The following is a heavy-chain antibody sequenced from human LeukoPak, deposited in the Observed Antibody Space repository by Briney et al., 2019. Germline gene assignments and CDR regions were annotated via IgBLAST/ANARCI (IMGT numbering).Heavy chain of an antibody. CDR3: ATEGDIVVVPAAAPDY. J-gene: IGHJ4*02. V-gene: IGHV1-69*04. D-gene: IGHD2-2*01. CDR1: GGTFSSYA. Sequence: ASVKLSCKASGGTFSSYAISWVRQPPGQGPEWMGRIIPILGIANYAQKFQGRVTITADKSTSTAYMELSSLRSEDTAVYYCATEGDIVVVPAAAPDYWGQGTLVTVSS. CDR2: IIPILGIA.